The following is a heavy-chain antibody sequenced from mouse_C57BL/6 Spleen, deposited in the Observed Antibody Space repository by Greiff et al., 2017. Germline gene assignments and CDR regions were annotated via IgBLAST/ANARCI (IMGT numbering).Heavy chain of an antibody. Sequence: QVQLQQSGPGLVQPSQSLSITCTVSGFSLTSYGVHWVRQSPGKGLEWLGVIWRGGSTDYNAAFMSRLSITKDNSKSQVFFKMNSLQADDTAIYYCAKRDGYYGWYFDVWGTGTTVTVSS. D-gene: IGHD2-3*01. J-gene: IGHJ1*03. CDR1: GFSLTSYG. CDR3: AKRDGYYGWYFDV. V-gene: IGHV2-5*01. CDR2: IWRGGST.